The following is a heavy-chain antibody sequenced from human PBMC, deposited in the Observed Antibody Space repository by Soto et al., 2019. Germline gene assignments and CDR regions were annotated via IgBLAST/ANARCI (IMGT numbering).Heavy chain of an antibody. CDR3: VADFAPYCSGGSCYPQRY. D-gene: IGHD2-15*01. V-gene: IGHV3-23*01. J-gene: IGHJ4*02. Sequence: AGGSLRLSCAASGFTFSSYAMSWVRQAPGKGLEWVSAISGSGGSTYYADSVKGRFTISRDNSKNTLYLQMNSLRAEDTAVYYCVADFAPYCSGGSCYPQRYWGQGTLVTVSS. CDR2: ISGSGGST. CDR1: GFTFSSYA.